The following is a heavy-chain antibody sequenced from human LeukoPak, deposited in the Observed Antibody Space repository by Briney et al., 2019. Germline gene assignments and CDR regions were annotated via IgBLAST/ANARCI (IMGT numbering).Heavy chain of an antibody. V-gene: IGHV3-21*01. CDR2: ITRSSTYI. CDR3: ARDQTPIDY. CDR1: GFTFSSYT. Sequence: KSGGSLRLSCVASGFTFSSYTMTWVRQAPGQGLEWVSSITRSSTYIYYADSVKGRFAISRDNANNSLYLYMNRLRGEDTAVYFCARDQTPIDYWGQGTLVTVSS. J-gene: IGHJ4*02.